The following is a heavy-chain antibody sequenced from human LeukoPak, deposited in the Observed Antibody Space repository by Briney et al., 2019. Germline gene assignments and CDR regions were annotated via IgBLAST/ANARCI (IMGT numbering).Heavy chain of an antibody. CDR2: ISYDGSNK. CDR3: ARGHYYGSGSYHGRGYYGMDV. CDR1: GFTFTDHG. Sequence: GGSLRLSCAASGFTFTDHGMFWVRQTPGKGLEWVAFISYDGSNKHYGDSVKGRLTISRDNSKDTVYLQINSLRPEDTAVYYCARGHYYGSGSYHGRGYYGMDVWGQGTTVTVSS. D-gene: IGHD3-10*01. J-gene: IGHJ6*02. V-gene: IGHV3-30*03.